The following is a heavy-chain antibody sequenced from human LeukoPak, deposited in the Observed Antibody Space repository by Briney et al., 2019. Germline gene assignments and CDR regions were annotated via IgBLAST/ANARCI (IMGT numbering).Heavy chain of an antibody. D-gene: IGHD6-13*01. CDR2: TYYRSKWYN. CDR3: ARGQVKQQLLPRTGSRYYYYYMDV. V-gene: IGHV6-1*01. Sequence: SQTLSLTCAISGDSVSSNSAAWNWIRQSPSRGLEWLGRTYYRSKWYNDYAVSVKSRITINPDTSKNQFSLQLNSVTPEDTAVYYCARGQVKQQLLPRTGSRYYYYYMDVWGKGTTVTVSS. J-gene: IGHJ6*03. CDR1: GDSVSSNSAA.